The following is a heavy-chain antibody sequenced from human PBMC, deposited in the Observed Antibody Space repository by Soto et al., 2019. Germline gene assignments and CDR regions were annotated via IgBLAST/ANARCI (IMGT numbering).Heavy chain of an antibody. Sequence: PSETLSLTCTVSGGSISSGGYYWSWIRQHPGKGLEWIGYIYYSGSTYYNPSLKSRVTISVDTSKNQFSLKLSSVTAADTAVYYCARDRRFLEWLNLDPWGQGTLVTVSS. J-gene: IGHJ5*02. CDR2: IYYSGST. D-gene: IGHD3-3*01. V-gene: IGHV4-31*03. CDR3: ARDRRFLEWLNLDP. CDR1: GGSISSGGYY.